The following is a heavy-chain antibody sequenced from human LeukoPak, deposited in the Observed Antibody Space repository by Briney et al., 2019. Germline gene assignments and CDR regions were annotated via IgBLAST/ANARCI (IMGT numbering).Heavy chain of an antibody. V-gene: IGHV4-59*01. CDR1: GGSIRSFY. D-gene: IGHD4/OR15-4a*01. Sequence: PSETLSLTCTVSGGSIRSFYWSWIRQPPGKGLEWNGYIHSSGSTNYNPSLKSRVTISVDTSKNQFSLQLRSVTAADTAVYYCARGASYYDYWGQGTLVTVSS. CDR2: IHSSGST. J-gene: IGHJ4*02. CDR3: ARGASYYDY.